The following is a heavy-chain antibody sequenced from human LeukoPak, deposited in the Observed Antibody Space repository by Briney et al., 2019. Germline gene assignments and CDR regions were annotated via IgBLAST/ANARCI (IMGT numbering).Heavy chain of an antibody. V-gene: IGHV3-48*01. CDR3: ARVRDSSGYPAASSY. D-gene: IGHD3-22*01. J-gene: IGHJ4*02. Sequence: GGSLRLSCAGSGFSISNYGMNWVRQAPGKGLEWLSYIRSDSSTKYYADSVGGRFTISRDNAQNSLYLQMNSLRAEDTAVYYCARVRDSSGYPAASSYWGQGTLVTVSS. CDR2: IRSDSSTK. CDR1: GFSISNYG.